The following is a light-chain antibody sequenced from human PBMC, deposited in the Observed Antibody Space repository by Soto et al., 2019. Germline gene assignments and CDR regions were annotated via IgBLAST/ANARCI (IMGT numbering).Light chain of an antibody. J-gene: IGLJ1*01. V-gene: IGLV2-14*01. CDR1: SSDVGGYIY. CDR2: EVS. CDR3: SSYTSSSTLYV. Sequence: QSVLTQPASVSGSPGQSITISCAGTSSDVGGYIYVSWYQQHPGKAPKLIIYEVSNRPSGVSNRFSGSKSGSTASLTISGLQPEDEADYYCSSYTSSSTLYVFGTGTKVTVL.